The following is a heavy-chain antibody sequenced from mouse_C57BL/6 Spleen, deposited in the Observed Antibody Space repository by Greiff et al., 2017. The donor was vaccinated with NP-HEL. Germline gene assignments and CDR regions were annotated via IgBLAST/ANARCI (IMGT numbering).Heavy chain of an antibody. J-gene: IGHJ2*01. CDR1: GYTFTSYG. Sequence: VKLMESGAELARPGASVKLSCKASGYTFTSYGISWVKQRTGQGLEWIGEIYPRSGNTYYNEKFKGKATLTADKSSSTAYMVLRSLTSEDSAVYFCARRDDYDEEGYWGQGTTLTVSS. CDR3: ARRDDYDEEGY. CDR2: IYPRSGNT. D-gene: IGHD2-4*01. V-gene: IGHV1-81*01.